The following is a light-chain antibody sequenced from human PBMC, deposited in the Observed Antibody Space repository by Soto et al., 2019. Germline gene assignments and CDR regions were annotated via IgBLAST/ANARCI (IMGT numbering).Light chain of an antibody. CDR2: GAS. Sequence: EIVLTQSPGTLSLSPGERATLSCRASESVSSNYLAWFQQKPGQSPRLLIFGASNRATGFPDRFSGSGSGTDFPLTISRLEPDDFAVYYCQQYGSSPHTFGQGTKLEIK. J-gene: IGKJ2*01. CDR1: ESVSSNY. CDR3: QQYGSSPHT. V-gene: IGKV3-20*01.